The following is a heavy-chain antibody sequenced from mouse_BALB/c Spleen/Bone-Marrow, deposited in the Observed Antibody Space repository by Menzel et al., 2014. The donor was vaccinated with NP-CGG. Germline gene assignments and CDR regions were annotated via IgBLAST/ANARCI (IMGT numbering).Heavy chain of an antibody. CDR1: GYTFTDYY. J-gene: IGHJ2*01. D-gene: IGHD3-3*01. CDR2: INPNTDGT. Sequence: VQLQQSGPELVKPGTSVKMSCKASGYTFTDYYMMWVRQSHGKSLEWIGHINPNTDGTFYNQKFKGKATLTVDESSSTAYMQLNSLTSEDSAVYYCARSRYFDNWGQGTTLTVSS. V-gene: IGHV1-26*01. CDR3: ARSRYFDN.